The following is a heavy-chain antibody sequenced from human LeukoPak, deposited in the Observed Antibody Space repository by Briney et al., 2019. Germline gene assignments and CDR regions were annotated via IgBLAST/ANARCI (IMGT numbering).Heavy chain of an antibody. CDR2: ISWNSGSI. Sequence: GGSLRLSCAASGFTFDDYAMHWVRQAPGKGLEWVSGISWNSGSIGYADSVKGRFTISRDNAKNSLYLRMNSLRAEDTALYYCALRRLGSFDYWGQGTLVTVSS. J-gene: IGHJ4*02. V-gene: IGHV3-9*01. CDR1: GFTFDDYA. CDR3: ALRRLGSFDY. D-gene: IGHD3-3*01.